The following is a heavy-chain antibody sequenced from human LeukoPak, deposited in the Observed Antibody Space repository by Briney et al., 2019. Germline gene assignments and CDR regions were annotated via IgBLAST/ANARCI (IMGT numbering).Heavy chain of an antibody. J-gene: IGHJ4*02. Sequence: SETLSLTCTVSGGSISSGSYYWSWIRQPAGKGLEWIGRIYTSGSTNYNPSLKSRVTISVDTSKNQFSLKLSSVTAADTAVYYCARARGGYSYGTAFGYWGQGTLVTVSS. CDR1: GGSISSGSYY. V-gene: IGHV4-61*02. D-gene: IGHD5-18*01. CDR3: ARARGGYSYGTAFGY. CDR2: IYTSGST.